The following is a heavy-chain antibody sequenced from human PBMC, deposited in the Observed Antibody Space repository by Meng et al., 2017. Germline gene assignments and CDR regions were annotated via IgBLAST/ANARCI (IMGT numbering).Heavy chain of an antibody. Sequence: SETLSLTCAVYGGSFSGYYWSWIRQPPGKGLEWIGEINHSGSTNYNPSLKSRVTISVDTSKNQFSLKLSSVTAADTAVYYCARSDYYDSSGYYYWVDYWGHGTRVTVSS. J-gene: IGHJ4*01. D-gene: IGHD3-22*01. CDR1: GGSFSGYY. V-gene: IGHV4-34*01. CDR2: INHSGST. CDR3: ARSDYYDSSGYYYWVDY.